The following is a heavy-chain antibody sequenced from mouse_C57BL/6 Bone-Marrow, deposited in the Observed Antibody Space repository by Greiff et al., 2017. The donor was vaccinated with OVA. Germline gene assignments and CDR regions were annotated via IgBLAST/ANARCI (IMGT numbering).Heavy chain of an antibody. V-gene: IGHV1-62-3*01. J-gene: IGHJ3*01. CDR2: IDPNSGGT. Sequence: QVQLQQPGAELVKPGASVKLSCKASGYTFTSYWMHWVKQRPGRGLEWIGRIDPNSGGTKYNEKFKSKATLTVDKPSSTAYMQLSSLTSEDSAVYFCAREGVYYGYDWFAYWGQGTLVTVSA. CDR3: AREGVYYGYDWFAY. CDR1: GYTFTSYW. D-gene: IGHD2-2*01.